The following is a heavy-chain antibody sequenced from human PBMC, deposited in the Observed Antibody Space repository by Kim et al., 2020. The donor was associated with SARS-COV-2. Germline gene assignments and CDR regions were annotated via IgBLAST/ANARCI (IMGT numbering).Heavy chain of an antibody. CDR1: GGSISSSSYY. CDR2: IYYSGST. CDR3: ARDSSSRYGSGSYLLYYYYGMDV. Sequence: SETLSLTCTVSGGSISSSSYYWGWIRQPPGKGLEWIGSIYYSGSTYYNPSLKSRVTISVDTSKNQFSLKLSSVTAADTAVYYCARDSSSRYGSGSYLLYYYYGMDVWGQGTTVTVSS. V-gene: IGHV4-39*07. D-gene: IGHD3-10*01. J-gene: IGHJ6*02.